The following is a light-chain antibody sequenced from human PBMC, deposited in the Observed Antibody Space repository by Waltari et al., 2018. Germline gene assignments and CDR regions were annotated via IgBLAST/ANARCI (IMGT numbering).Light chain of an antibody. J-gene: IGKJ1*01. CDR2: KAS. Sequence: DIQMTQSPSTLSAFVGDRVTITCRASQSISGWLAWYQQKPGKAPNLLIVKASTLESGVPSRFIGSGSGTECTLTINSLQPDDFATYYCQQYKSPTWTFGQGTKVEIK. CDR1: QSISGW. CDR3: QQYKSPTWT. V-gene: IGKV1-5*03.